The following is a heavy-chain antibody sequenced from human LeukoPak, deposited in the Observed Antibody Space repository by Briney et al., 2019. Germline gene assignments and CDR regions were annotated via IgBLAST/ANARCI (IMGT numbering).Heavy chain of an antibody. CDR3: ASERLGWLAWSCDL. D-gene: IGHD6-19*01. V-gene: IGHV3-23*01. CDR2: ISGNGGST. Sequence: GGSLRLSCTASGFTFSTYSMSWVRQAPGKGLEWVGFISGNGGSTYYADSVKGRFTISRDNSKDTPFMQMISLRAEDTALYYCASERLGWLAWSCDLGGQGTLVIVS. J-gene: IGHJ4*02. CDR1: GFTFSTYS.